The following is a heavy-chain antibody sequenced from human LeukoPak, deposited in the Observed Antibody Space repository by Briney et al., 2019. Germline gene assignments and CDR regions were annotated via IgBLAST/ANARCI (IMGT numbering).Heavy chain of an antibody. Sequence: SETLSLTCAVYGGSFSGYYWSWIRQPPGKGLEWIGEINHSGSTNYNPSLKSRVTISVDTSKNQFSLKLSSVTAADTAAYYCARGPTRGYCSGGSCPVRGWFDPWGQGTLVTVSS. CDR3: ARGPTRGYCSGGSCPVRGWFDP. CDR1: GGSFSGYY. CDR2: INHSGST. V-gene: IGHV4-34*01. J-gene: IGHJ5*02. D-gene: IGHD2-15*01.